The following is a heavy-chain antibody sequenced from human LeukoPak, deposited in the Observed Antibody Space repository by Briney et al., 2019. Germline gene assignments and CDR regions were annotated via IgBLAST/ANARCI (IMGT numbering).Heavy chain of an antibody. Sequence: ASVKVSCKASGYTFTSYGISWVRQAPGQGLEWMGWINPNSGGTNYAQKFQGRVTMTRDTSISTAYMVLSRLRSDDTAVYYCAKDPPENSGSYRFDYWGQGTLVTVSS. J-gene: IGHJ4*02. CDR2: INPNSGGT. V-gene: IGHV1-2*02. CDR3: AKDPPENSGSYRFDY. CDR1: GYTFTSYG. D-gene: IGHD1-26*01.